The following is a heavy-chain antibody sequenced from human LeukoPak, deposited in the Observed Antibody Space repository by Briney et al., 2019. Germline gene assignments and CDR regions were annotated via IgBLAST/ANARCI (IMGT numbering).Heavy chain of an antibody. CDR1: GFTFSSYS. CDR3: ARGDYYGSGTPGY. Sequence: PGGSLRLSCAASGFTFSSYSMNWVRQAPGKGLEWVSSISSSSSYIYYADSVKGRFTISRDNAKNSLYLQINSLRAEDTAVYYCARGDYYGSGTPGYWGQGTLVTASS. CDR2: ISSSSSYI. D-gene: IGHD3-10*01. V-gene: IGHV3-21*01. J-gene: IGHJ4*02.